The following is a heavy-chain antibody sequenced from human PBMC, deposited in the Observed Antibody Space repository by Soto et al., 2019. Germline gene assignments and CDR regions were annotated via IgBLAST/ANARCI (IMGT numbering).Heavy chain of an antibody. J-gene: IGHJ4*02. D-gene: IGHD2-15*01. CDR1: GFTFSSYS. CDR3: ASPTHCSGGSCYRPFDY. Sequence: PGGSLRLSCAASGFTFSSYSINWVRQAPGKGLEWVSSISSSSNYIYYADSLKGRFTISRDNAKNSLYLQMNSLRAEDTAIYYCASPTHCSGGSCYRPFDYWGQGTLVTVSS. V-gene: IGHV3-21*01. CDR2: ISSSSNYI.